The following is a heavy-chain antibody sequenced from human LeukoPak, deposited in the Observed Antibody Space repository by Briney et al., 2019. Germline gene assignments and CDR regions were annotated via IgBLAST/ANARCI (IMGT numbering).Heavy chain of an antibody. CDR2: ISYDGSNK. CDR3: AKEDSSGYYYKVSYFDY. D-gene: IGHD3-22*01. Sequence: PGGSLRLSCAASGFTFSSYGMHWVRQAPGKGLEWVAVISYDGSNKYYADSVKGRFTISRDNSKNTLYLQMNSLRAEDTAVYYCAKEDSSGYYYKVSYFDYWGQGTLVTVSS. CDR1: GFTFSSYG. J-gene: IGHJ4*02. V-gene: IGHV3-30*18.